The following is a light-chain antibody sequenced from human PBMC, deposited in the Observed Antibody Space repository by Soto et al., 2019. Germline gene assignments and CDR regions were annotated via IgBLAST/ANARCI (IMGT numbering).Light chain of an antibody. J-gene: IGKJ1*01. CDR2: AAS. CDR1: QTISDY. CDR3: QQYNSYSQT. Sequence: DIQLTQSPSSLSASVGDRVTITCRAGQTISDYLNWYQQKPGTAPKLLIYAASSLQSGVPSRFSGSGSGTEFTLTISSLQPDDFATYYCQQYNSYSQTFGQGTKVDI. V-gene: IGKV1-5*01.